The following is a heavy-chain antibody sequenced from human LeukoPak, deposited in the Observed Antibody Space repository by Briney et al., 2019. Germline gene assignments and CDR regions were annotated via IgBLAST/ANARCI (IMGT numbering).Heavy chain of an antibody. CDR1: GFTFSNAW. CDR3: ARYRRGTVVVPVADWYFDL. D-gene: IGHD2-2*01. Sequence: PGGSLRLSCAASGFTFSNAWMSWVRQAPGKGLEWIGDIYYSGSTNYNPSLESRVTISVDTSKKQFSLKLSPVTAADTAVYYCARYRRGTVVVPVADWYFDLWGRGTLVTVSS. V-gene: IGHV4-59*12. J-gene: IGHJ2*01. CDR2: IYYSGST.